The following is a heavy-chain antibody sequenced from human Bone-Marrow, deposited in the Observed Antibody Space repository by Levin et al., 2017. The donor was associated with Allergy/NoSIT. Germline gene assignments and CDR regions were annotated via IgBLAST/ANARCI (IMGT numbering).Heavy chain of an antibody. CDR3: VKAAYCAGGSCLREYFQH. D-gene: IGHD2-15*01. J-gene: IGHJ1*01. V-gene: IGHV3-9*01. CDR1: GFTFDDYA. CDR2: ISWNSGSR. Sequence: PGGSLRLSCAASGFTFDDYAMHWVRQAPGKALEWVSGISWNSGSRAYAGSVKGRFTISRDSAQHSLHLQMNSLRPEDTAFYYCVKAAYCAGGSCLREYFQHWGQGTLVTVSS.